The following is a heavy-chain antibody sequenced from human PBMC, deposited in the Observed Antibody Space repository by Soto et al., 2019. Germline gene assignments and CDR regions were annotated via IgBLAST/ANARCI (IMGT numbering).Heavy chain of an antibody. J-gene: IGHJ4*02. V-gene: IGHV3-23*01. D-gene: IGHD3-3*01. CDR3: ARDSYDWNKGTLPGQYYFDY. CDR1: GFTFSSYA. CDR2: ISGSGGST. Sequence: GGSLRLSCAASGFTFSSYAMSWVRQAPGKGLEWVSAISGSGGSTYYADSVKGRFTISRDNSKNTLYLQMNSLRAEDTAVYYCARDSYDWNKGTLPGQYYFDYWGQGTLVTVSS.